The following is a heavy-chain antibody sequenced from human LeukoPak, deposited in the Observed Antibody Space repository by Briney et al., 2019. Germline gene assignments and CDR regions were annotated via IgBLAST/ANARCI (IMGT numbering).Heavy chain of an antibody. J-gene: IGHJ4*02. CDR1: GASISSYY. Sequence: SETLSLTCTVSGASISSYYWSWIRQPPGKGLEWIGYIYYSGSSNYNPSLKSRVTMSVDTSKNQFSLKLSSVTAADTAVYYCARGRVGASADYWGQGTLVTVSS. CDR3: ARGRVGASADY. D-gene: IGHD1-26*01. V-gene: IGHV4-59*08. CDR2: IYYSGSS.